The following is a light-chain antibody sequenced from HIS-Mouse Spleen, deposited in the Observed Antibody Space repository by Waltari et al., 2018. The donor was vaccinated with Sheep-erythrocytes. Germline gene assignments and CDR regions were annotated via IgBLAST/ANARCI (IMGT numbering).Light chain of an antibody. CDR1: KLGDKY. V-gene: IGLV3-1*01. CDR2: QES. CDR3: QAWDSSTAWV. Sequence: SYELTQPPSVSVSPGQTASITCSGDKLGDKYACWYQQKPGQSPVLVIYQESKRPSGLPERFSGANSGNTATLTISGTQAMDEADYYCQAWDSSTAWVFGGGTKLTVL. J-gene: IGLJ3*02.